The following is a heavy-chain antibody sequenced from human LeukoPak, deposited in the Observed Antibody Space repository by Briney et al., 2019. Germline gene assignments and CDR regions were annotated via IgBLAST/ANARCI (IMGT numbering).Heavy chain of an antibody. D-gene: IGHD2/OR15-2a*01. CDR3: ASSSREADAFDI. J-gene: IGHJ3*02. V-gene: IGHV3-13*01. CDR2: IGTAGDT. CDR1: GFTFSSYD. Sequence: GGSLRLSCAASGFTFSSYDMHWVRQATGKGLEWVSAIGTAGDTYYPGSVKGRFTISRENAKNSFYLQMNSLRTGDTAVYYCASSSREADAFDIWGQGTMVTVSS.